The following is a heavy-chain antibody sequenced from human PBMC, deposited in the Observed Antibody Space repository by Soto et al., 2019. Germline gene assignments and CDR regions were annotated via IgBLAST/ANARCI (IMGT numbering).Heavy chain of an antibody. CDR1: EFTCNSFA. CDR2: VSSGGGDT. CDR3: ATRRWRGRGAIGFAY. D-gene: IGHD2-2*02. J-gene: IGHJ4*02. Sequence: EVQLLESGGGLVQPGGSLRLSCAASEFTCNSFAVSLVRQAPEKGLEWVSSVSSGGGDTYYADSVKGRFTMSRDNSKSTVYLQMNSLRAEDPAVYYCATRRWRGRGAIGFAYWGQGILVNVSS. V-gene: IGHV3-23*01.